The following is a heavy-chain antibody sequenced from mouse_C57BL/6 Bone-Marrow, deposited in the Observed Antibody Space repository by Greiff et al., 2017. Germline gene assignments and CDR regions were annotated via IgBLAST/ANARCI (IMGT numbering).Heavy chain of an antibody. CDR2: INPSSGYT. CDR3: ARTDYYAMDY. J-gene: IGHJ4*01. Sequence: QVQLQQSGAELARPGASVKMSCKASGYTFTSYTMHWVKQRPGQGLEWIGYINPSSGYTKYNQKLKGKATLTADKSSSTAYMQLSSLTSEDSAVYCCARTDYYAMDYWGQGTSVTVSS. V-gene: IGHV1-4*01. CDR1: GYTFTSYT.